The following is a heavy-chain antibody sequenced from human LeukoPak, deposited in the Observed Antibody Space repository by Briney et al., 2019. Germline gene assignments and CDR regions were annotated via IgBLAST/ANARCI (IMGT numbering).Heavy chain of an antibody. V-gene: IGHV3-21*01. D-gene: IGHD5-18*01. J-gene: IGHJ4*02. CDR1: GFTFSSYS. CDR2: ISSSSSYI. CDR3: ARGSPTTYGYLWN. Sequence: PGGSLRLSCAASGFTFSSYSMNWVRQAPGKGLEWVSSISSSSSYIYYADSVKGRFTISRDNAKNSLYLQMNSLRAEDTAVYYCARGSPTTYGYLWNWGQGTLVTVSS.